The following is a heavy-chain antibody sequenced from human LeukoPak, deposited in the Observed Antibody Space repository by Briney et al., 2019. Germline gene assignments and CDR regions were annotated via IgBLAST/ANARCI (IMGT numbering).Heavy chain of an antibody. J-gene: IGHJ4*02. Sequence: PGRSLRLSCAASGFTFSSYAMHWVRQAPGKGLEWVAVISYDGSNKYYADSVKGRFTISRDNSKNTLYLQMNSLRAEDTAVYYCARAPDGNHFDTWGQGTLVTVSS. V-gene: IGHV3-30-3*01. CDR3: ARAPDGNHFDT. D-gene: IGHD4-23*01. CDR2: ISYDGSNK. CDR1: GFTFSSYA.